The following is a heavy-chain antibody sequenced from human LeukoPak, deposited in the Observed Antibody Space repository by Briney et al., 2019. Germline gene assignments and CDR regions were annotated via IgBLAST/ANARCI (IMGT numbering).Heavy chain of an antibody. J-gene: IGHJ4*02. Sequence: PSETLSLTCTVSGASISSYYWSWIRQPPGKGLEWIGSIYYSGSTYYNPSLKSRVTISVDTSKNQFSLKLSSVTVADTAVYYCARQTGSNWYGDCWGQGTLVTVSS. D-gene: IGHD6-13*01. CDR3: ARQTGSNWYGDC. CDR2: IYYSGST. CDR1: GASISSYY. V-gene: IGHV4-59*05.